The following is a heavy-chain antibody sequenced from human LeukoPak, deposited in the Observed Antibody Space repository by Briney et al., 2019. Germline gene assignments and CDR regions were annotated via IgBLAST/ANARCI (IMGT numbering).Heavy chain of an antibody. J-gene: IGHJ4*02. Sequence: GESLKISCKGSGYSFTSYWVGWARQLPGKGLEWWGIIYPDYPDTSYSPSFQGHVTITAVKTTNTAYLQWISLKTSDTAVYYCSRRYGDGSDTSNAFDYWGQGTLVTVSS. CDR2: IYPDYPDT. CDR1: GYSFTSYW. V-gene: IGHV5-51*01. D-gene: IGHD3-10*01. CDR3: SRRYGDGSDTSNAFDY.